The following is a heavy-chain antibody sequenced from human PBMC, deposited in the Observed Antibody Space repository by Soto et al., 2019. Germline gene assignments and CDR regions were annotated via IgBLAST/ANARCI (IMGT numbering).Heavy chain of an antibody. CDR3: ARVGPITIFGVVPNYYGMDV. Sequence: ASVKVSCKSSGGTFSSYAISWVRQAPGQGLEWMGGIIPIFGTANYAQKFQGRVTITADESTSTAYMELSSLRSEDTAVYYCARVGPITIFGVVPNYYGMDVWGQGTTVTVSS. D-gene: IGHD3-3*01. CDR1: GGTFSSYA. J-gene: IGHJ6*02. CDR2: IIPIFGTA. V-gene: IGHV1-69*13.